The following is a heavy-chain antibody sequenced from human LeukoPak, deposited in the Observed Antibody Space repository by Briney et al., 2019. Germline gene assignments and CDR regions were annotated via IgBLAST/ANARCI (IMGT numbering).Heavy chain of an antibody. D-gene: IGHD6-13*01. CDR1: GFTFSSYW. Sequence: GGSLRLSCAASGFTFSSYWMSWVRQAPGEGLEWVANIKQDGSEKYYVDSVKGRFTISRDNAKNSLYLQMNSLRAEDTAVYYCAREISSSWSDYFDYWGQGTLVPVSS. V-gene: IGHV3-7*01. J-gene: IGHJ4*02. CDR2: IKQDGSEK. CDR3: AREISSSWSDYFDY.